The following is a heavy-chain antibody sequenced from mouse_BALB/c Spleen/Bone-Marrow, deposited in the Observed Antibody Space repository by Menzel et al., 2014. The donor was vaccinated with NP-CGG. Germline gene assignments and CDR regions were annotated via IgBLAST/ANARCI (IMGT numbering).Heavy chain of an antibody. V-gene: IGHV2-2*02. CDR3: ARNYYGSSAY. CDR2: IWSGGST. CDR1: GFSLTSYG. D-gene: IGHD1-1*01. Sequence: VMLVESGPGLVQPSQSLSITCTVSGFSLTSYGVHWVRQSPGKGLEWLGVIWSGGSTDYNAAVISRLSISKDNSKSQVFFKMNSLQTNDTAIYYCARNYYGSSAYWGQGTLVTVSA. J-gene: IGHJ3*01.